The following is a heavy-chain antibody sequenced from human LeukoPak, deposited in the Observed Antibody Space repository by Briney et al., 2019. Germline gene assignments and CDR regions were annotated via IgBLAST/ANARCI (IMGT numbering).Heavy chain of an antibody. J-gene: IGHJ6*02. V-gene: IGHV5-51*01. CDR1: GYSFTSYW. CDR3: ARLGDSSGYYKSRGSYYYGMDV. CDR2: IYPDDSDT. D-gene: IGHD3-22*01. Sequence: GESLKISCKGSGYSFTSYWIGWVRQMPGKGLEWMGIIYPDDSDTRYSPSFQGQVTISADKSISTAYLQWSSLKASDTAMYYCARLGDSSGYYKSRGSYYYGMDVWGQGTTVTVSS.